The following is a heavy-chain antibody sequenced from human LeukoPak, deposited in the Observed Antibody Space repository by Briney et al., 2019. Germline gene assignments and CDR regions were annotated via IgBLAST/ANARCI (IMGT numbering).Heavy chain of an antibody. D-gene: IGHD6-6*01. CDR3: ARGSAMAQKQLVRHFDS. CDR1: GYTFTSYG. J-gene: IGHJ4*02. Sequence: ASVKVSCKASGYTFTSYGISWVRQAPGQGLDWMGWISAYNGNTKYAQKLQDRVTMTTDTSTTTAYMGVRSLTSDDTAVYYCARGSAMAQKQLVRHFDSWGQGTLVIVSS. V-gene: IGHV1-18*01. CDR2: ISAYNGNT.